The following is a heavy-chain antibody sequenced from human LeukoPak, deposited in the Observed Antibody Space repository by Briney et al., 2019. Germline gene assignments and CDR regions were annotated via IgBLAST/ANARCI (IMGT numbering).Heavy chain of an antibody. J-gene: IGHJ4*02. CDR2: IWYDGSNK. V-gene: IGHV3-33*08. CDR3: ARDSISRRPPLKPFDY. Sequence: GGSLRLSCAASGFTFSSYGMHWVRQAPVKGLEWVAVIWYDGSNKYYADSVKGRFTISRDNSKNTLYLQMNSLRAEDTAVYYCARDSISRRPPLKPFDYWGQGTLVTVSS. D-gene: IGHD3-3*01. CDR1: GFTFSSYG.